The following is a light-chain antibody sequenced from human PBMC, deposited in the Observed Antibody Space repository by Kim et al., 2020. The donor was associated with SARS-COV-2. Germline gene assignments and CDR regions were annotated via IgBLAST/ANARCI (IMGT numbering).Light chain of an antibody. CDR1: QTVISSS. CDR2: GAS. Sequence: IVLTQSPGTLSLSPGERTTLSCRASQTVISSSLAWYQQKPGQAPRLLIYGASSRATGVSDRFSGGGSGTDFTLTISSLEPEDIAVYFCQQYGRPPLTFGGGTKVDIK. V-gene: IGKV3-20*01. CDR3: QQYGRPPLT. J-gene: IGKJ4*01.